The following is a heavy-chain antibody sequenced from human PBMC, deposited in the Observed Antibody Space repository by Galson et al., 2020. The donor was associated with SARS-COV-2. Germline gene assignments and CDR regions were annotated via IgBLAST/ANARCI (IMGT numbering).Heavy chain of an antibody. D-gene: IGHD5-18*01. CDR2: IHTRGDT. J-gene: IGHJ4*02. CDR3: ARDLDYNYGQRGFDY. Sequence: ETSETLSLTCPVSSGSISDYYWSWIRQPAGKGLEWIGRIHTRGDTNYNPSPKSRVTMSVDTSKNHFSLKLSSVTAADTAVYYCARDLDYNYGQRGFDYWGQGTLVTVSS. CDR1: SGSISDYY. V-gene: IGHV4-4*07.